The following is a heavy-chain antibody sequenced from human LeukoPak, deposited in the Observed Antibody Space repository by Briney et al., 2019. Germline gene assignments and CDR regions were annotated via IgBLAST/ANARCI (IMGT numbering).Heavy chain of an antibody. V-gene: IGHV3-74*03. D-gene: IGHD3-16*01. CDR3: ARDSGAATFGGVSDV. CDR1: GFTVSSNY. Sequence: GGSLRLSCAASGFTVSSNYMSWVRQAPGKGLVWASRIISDGSSTTYADSVKGRFTTSRDNAKKTLYLQMNSLRAEDTAVYYCARDSGAATFGGVSDVWGKGTTVTVSS. CDR2: IISDGSST. J-gene: IGHJ6*04.